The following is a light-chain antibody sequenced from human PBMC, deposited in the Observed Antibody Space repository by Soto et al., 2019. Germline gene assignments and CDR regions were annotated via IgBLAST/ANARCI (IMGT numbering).Light chain of an antibody. V-gene: IGKV1-33*01. CDR3: QQFDILPT. CDR1: QDIRNF. CDR2: DAS. Sequence: DIPMTQSPSSLSASVGDRVTITCQASQDIRNFLNWYQQKPGKAPMLLIYDASNLEAGVPSRFSGSGSGTDFTFTISSLQPEDIATYYCQQFDILPTFGQGTNLEIK. J-gene: IGKJ2*01.